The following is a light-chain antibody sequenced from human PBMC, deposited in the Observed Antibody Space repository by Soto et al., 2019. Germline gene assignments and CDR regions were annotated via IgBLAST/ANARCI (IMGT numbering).Light chain of an antibody. V-gene: IGKV3-15*01. J-gene: IGKJ1*01. Sequence: EVVLTQSPATLSVSPGDRATLSCRASQYIGSAVAWYHQRSGQAPRLLIFDASIRVPTTPARFSGSGSGTDFTLTISRLEPEDFAVFYCQQYGDSPTFGQGTKVDIK. CDR3: QQYGDSPT. CDR2: DAS. CDR1: QYIGSA.